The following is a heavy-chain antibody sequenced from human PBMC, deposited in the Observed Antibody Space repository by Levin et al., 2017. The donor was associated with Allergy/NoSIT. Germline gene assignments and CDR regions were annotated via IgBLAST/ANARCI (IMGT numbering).Heavy chain of an antibody. CDR3: AKDLFGVVIMGNYYYYYGMDV. D-gene: IGHD3-3*01. J-gene: IGHJ6*02. Sequence: GGSLRLSCAASGFTFSSYAMSWVRQAPGKGLEWVSAISGSGGSTYYADSVKGRFTISRDNSKNTLYLQMNSLRAEDTAVYYCAKDLFGVVIMGNYYYYYGMDVWGQGTTVTVSS. CDR1: GFTFSSYA. V-gene: IGHV3-23*01. CDR2: ISGSGGST.